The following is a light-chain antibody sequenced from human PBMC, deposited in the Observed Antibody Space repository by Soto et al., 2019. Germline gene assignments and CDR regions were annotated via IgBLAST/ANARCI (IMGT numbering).Light chain of an antibody. V-gene: IGLV2-14*01. CDR1: SSDVGGYDY. Sequence: QSALTQPASVSGSPGQSITVSCTGTSSDVGGYDYFSWYQQHPGKAPKLMIYDVTNRPSGVSNRFSGSKSGNTASLTISRLQAEDEADYYCISYASINTYVFGTGTKVTVL. CDR2: DVT. CDR3: ISYASINTYV. J-gene: IGLJ1*01.